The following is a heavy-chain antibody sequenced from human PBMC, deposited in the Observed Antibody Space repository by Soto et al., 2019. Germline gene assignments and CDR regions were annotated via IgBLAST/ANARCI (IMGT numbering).Heavy chain of an antibody. V-gene: IGHV1-3*01. CDR3: ARTSGYYSLDY. Sequence: QVQLVQSGAEVKKPGASVKGSCKASGNTFTSYAMHWVRQAPGQRLEWMGWINAGNGNTKYSQKFRGRVTITRDTSASTAYMELNSLRSEDTAVYYCARTSGYYSLDYWGQGALVTVSA. D-gene: IGHD3-22*01. J-gene: IGHJ4*02. CDR1: GNTFTSYA. CDR2: INAGNGNT.